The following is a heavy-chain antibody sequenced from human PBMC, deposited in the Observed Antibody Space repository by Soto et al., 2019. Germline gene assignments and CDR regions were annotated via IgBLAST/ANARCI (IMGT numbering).Heavy chain of an antibody. Sequence: GGSLRLSCAASGFTFSSYAMSGFRQAPGKGLEWVSAIRGSGGSTYYADSVKGRFTISRDNSKNTLYLQMNSLRAEDTAVYYCAKFDRYYYDSSGYYLYWGQGTLVTVSS. V-gene: IGHV3-23*01. CDR3: AKFDRYYYDSSGYYLY. J-gene: IGHJ4*02. D-gene: IGHD3-22*01. CDR1: GFTFSSYA. CDR2: IRGSGGST.